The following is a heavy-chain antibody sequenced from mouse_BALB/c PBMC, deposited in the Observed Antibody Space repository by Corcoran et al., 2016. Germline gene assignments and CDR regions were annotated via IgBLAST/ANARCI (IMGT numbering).Heavy chain of an antibody. CDR2: INTYTGEP. J-gene: IGHJ4*01. CDR3: AREPYAMDY. Sequence: QIQLVQYGPELKKPGETVKISCKASGYTFTNYGMNWVKQAPGKGLKWMGWINTYTGEPTYADDFKGRLAFSLETSASTADLQINNLKNEDMATYFCAREPYAMDYWGQGTAVTVSS. CDR1: GYTFTNYG. V-gene: IGHV9-1*02.